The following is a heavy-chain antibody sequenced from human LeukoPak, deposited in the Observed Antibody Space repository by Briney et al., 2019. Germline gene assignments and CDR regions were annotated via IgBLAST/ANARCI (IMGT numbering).Heavy chain of an antibody. CDR1: GFTVSSNY. J-gene: IGHJ4*02. CDR3: ARDSTWLLDY. Sequence: GGSLRLSCAASGFTVSSNYMNWVRQAPGKGLEWVSIIYSGGSTYYADSVKGRFTISRDNTKNALYLQMNSLRADDTAVYFCARDSTWLLDYWGQGTLITVSS. CDR2: IYSGGST. D-gene: IGHD6-19*01. V-gene: IGHV3-53*01.